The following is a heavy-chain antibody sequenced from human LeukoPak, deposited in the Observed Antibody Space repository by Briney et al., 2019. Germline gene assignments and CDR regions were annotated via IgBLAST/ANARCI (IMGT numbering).Heavy chain of an antibody. Sequence: SETLSLTCAVYGGSFSGYYWSWIRQTPAKGLEWIGYISSSGRTFYNPSLKSRVTISVDTSKNQFSLKLSSVTAADTAVYYCARDRYSGYADGNDYFDYWGQGTLVTVSS. CDR1: GGSFSGYY. CDR2: ISSSGRT. CDR3: ARDRYSGYADGNDYFDY. J-gene: IGHJ4*02. D-gene: IGHD5-12*01. V-gene: IGHV4-34*01.